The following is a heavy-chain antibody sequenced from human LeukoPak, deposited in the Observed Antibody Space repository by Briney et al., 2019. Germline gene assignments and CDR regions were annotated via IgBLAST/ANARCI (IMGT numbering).Heavy chain of an antibody. CDR2: IYHSGST. CDR1: GGSISSGGYS. Sequence: PSETLSLTCAVSGGSISSGGYSWSWIRQPPGKGLEWIGYIYHSGSTYYNPSLKSRVTISVDRSKNQFSLKLSSVTAADTAVYYCARTRGYYDSPDYWGQGTLVTVSS. J-gene: IGHJ4*02. D-gene: IGHD3-22*01. V-gene: IGHV4-30-2*01. CDR3: ARTRGYYDSPDY.